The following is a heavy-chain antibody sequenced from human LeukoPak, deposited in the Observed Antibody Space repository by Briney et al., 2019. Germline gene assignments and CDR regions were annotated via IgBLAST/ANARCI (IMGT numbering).Heavy chain of an antibody. J-gene: IGHJ4*02. Sequence: GGSLRLSCAASGFTFNNYAMSWVRQAPGKGLEWVSAISGSGGSTYHADSVKGRFTISRDNAKNSLYLQMSSLRAEDTAVYYCARDYYYDSSGYLPGYWGQGTLVTVSS. CDR1: GFTFNNYA. CDR3: ARDYYYDSSGYLPGY. D-gene: IGHD3-22*01. CDR2: ISGSGGST. V-gene: IGHV3-23*01.